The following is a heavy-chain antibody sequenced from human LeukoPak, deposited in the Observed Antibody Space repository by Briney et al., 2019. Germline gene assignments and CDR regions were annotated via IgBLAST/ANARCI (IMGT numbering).Heavy chain of an antibody. CDR2: IYYSGST. CDR1: GGSISSYY. D-gene: IGHD3-10*01. V-gene: IGHV4-59*01. J-gene: IGHJ4*02. CDR3: AREFDYGCAY. Sequence: TPSETLSLTCTVSGGSISSYYWSWIRQPPGKGLEWIGYIYYSGSTNYNPSLKSRVTISVDTSKNQFSLKLSSVTAADTAVYYCAREFDYGCAYWGQGTLVTVSS.